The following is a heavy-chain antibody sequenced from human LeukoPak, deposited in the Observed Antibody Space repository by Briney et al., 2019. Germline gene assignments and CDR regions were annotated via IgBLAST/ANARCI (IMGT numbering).Heavy chain of an antibody. Sequence: GGSLILSCAASGFTFSSYWMHWVRQAPGKGLVWVSRINSDGSSSSYADSVKGRFTISRDNAKNTVYLQMNSLRAEDTAVYYCARDSIEADGDFDYWGQGTLVTVSS. CDR3: ARDSIEADGDFDY. CDR1: GFTFSSYW. J-gene: IGHJ4*02. V-gene: IGHV3-74*01. D-gene: IGHD6-13*01. CDR2: INSDGSSS.